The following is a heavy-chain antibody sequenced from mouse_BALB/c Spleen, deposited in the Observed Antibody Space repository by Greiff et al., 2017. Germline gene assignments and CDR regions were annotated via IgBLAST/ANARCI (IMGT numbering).Heavy chain of an antibody. J-gene: IGHJ2*01. Sequence: EVKLMESGGGLVKPGGSLKLSCAASGFTFSSYAMSWVRQTPEKRLEWVATISSGGSYTYYPDSVKGRFTISRDNAKNTLYLQMSSLRSEDTAMYYCARDLWDWGQGTTLTVAS. V-gene: IGHV5-9-3*01. CDR2: ISSGGSYT. D-gene: IGHD1-1*02. CDR3: ARDLWD. CDR1: GFTFSSYA.